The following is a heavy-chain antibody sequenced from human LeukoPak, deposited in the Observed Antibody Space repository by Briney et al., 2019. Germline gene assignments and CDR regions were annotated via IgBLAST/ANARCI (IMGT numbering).Heavy chain of an antibody. J-gene: IGHJ6*02. CDR2: ISGNGVTR. CDR1: GFTFGSYA. CDR3: AKGESPQYMVRGVPYYYYVMDV. D-gene: IGHD3-10*01. V-gene: IGHV3-23*01. Sequence: GGSLRLSCAASGFTFGSYAMNWVRQSPGKGLEWVSGISGNGVTRHYADSVKGRLTISRDNSKSTLYLQMSSLRAEDTAVYYCAKGESPQYMVRGVPYYYYVMDVWGQGTTVTVAS.